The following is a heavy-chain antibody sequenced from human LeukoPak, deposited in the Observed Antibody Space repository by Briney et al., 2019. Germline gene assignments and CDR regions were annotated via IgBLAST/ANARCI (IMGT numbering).Heavy chain of an antibody. J-gene: IGHJ4*02. Sequence: GGSLRLSCAASGFTFSSYAMHWVRQAPGKGLEWVAVISYDGSNKYYADSVKGRFTISRDNSKNTLYLQMNSLRAEDTAVYYCARDLELGFDYWGQGTLVTVSS. CDR3: ARDLELGFDY. D-gene: IGHD3-3*01. CDR2: ISYDGSNK. V-gene: IGHV3-30*04. CDR1: GFTFSSYA.